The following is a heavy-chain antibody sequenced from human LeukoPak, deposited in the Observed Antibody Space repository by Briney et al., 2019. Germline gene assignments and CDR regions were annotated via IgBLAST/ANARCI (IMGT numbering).Heavy chain of an antibody. CDR2: ISYIGTT. D-gene: IGHD3-10*01. Sequence: ASETLSLTCAVSDDSFSSHYWTWIRQPPGKGLEWIGYISYIGTTNYNPSLKSRVTMSVDTSKNQFSLRLSSVTAADAAVYYCARERDYGSGRGQDYWGQGTLVTVSS. CDR1: DDSFSSHY. J-gene: IGHJ4*02. CDR3: ARERDYGSGRGQDY. V-gene: IGHV4-59*11.